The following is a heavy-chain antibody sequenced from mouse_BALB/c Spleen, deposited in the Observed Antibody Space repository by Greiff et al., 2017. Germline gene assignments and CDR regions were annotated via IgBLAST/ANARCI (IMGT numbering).Heavy chain of an antibody. CDR2: IDPYNGGT. J-gene: IGHJ4*01. V-gene: IGHV1S135*01. CDR1: GYAFTSYN. D-gene: IGHD2-3*01. Sequence: EVQLQQSGPELVKPGASVKVSCKASGYAFTSYNMYWVKQSHGKSLEWIGYIDPYNGGTSYNQKFKGKATLTVDKSSSTAYMHLNSLTSEDSAVYYCARDSFMIPHYYAMDYWGQGTSVTVSS. CDR3: ARDSFMIPHYYAMDY.